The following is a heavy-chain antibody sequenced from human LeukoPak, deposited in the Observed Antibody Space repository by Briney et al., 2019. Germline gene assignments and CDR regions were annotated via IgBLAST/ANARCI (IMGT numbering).Heavy chain of an antibody. Sequence: ASVKVSCKASGYTFTSYYMHWVRQAPGQGLEWMGIINPSGGSTSYAQKFQGRVTMTRDMSTSTVYMELSSLRSEDTAVYYCARVGGGSESPGRGGFNFDYWGQGTLVTVSS. V-gene: IGHV1-46*01. CDR2: INPSGGST. CDR3: ARVGGGSESPGRGGFNFDY. CDR1: GYTFTSYY. J-gene: IGHJ4*02. D-gene: IGHD1-26*01.